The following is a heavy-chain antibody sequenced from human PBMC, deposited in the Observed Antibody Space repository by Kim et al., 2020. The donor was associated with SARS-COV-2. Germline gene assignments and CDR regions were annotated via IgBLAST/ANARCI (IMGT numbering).Heavy chain of an antibody. D-gene: IGHD2-15*01. Sequence: PVKGRFTISRDESKNTLYLQMNSLKTEDTAVYYCTTDTRVWWLERYYFDYWGQGTLVTVSS. V-gene: IGHV3-15*01. J-gene: IGHJ4*02. CDR3: TTDTRVWWLERYYFDY.